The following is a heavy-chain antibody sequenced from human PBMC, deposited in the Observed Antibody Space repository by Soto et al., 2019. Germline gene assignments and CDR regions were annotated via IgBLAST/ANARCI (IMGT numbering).Heavy chain of an antibody. CDR2: INPNSGVT. D-gene: IGHD6-19*01. J-gene: IGHJ4*02. CDR3: ARLLHTSSSENFDY. CDR1: GYTFTDYF. Sequence: ASVKVSCNTSGYTFTDYFLHWVRQAPGQGLEWMGWINPNSGVTGYSQEFPDRVTLTRDTSFNTAYMELSRLTSDDTAVYYCARLLHTSSSENFDYLGQGTLVTVCS. V-gene: IGHV1-2*02.